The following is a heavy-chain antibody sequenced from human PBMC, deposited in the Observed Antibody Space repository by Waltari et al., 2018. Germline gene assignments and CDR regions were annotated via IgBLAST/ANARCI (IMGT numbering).Heavy chain of an antibody. CDR1: GFTFSSYS. V-gene: IGHV3-21*01. Sequence: EVQLVESGGGLVKPGGSLRLSCAASGFTFSSYSMNWVRQAPGKGLEWVSSISSSSSYIYYADSVKGRFTISRDTAKNSLYLQMNSLRAEDTAVYYCARKFGASDAFDIWGQGTMVTVSS. CDR2: ISSSSSYI. D-gene: IGHD3-10*01. CDR3: ARKFGASDAFDI. J-gene: IGHJ3*02.